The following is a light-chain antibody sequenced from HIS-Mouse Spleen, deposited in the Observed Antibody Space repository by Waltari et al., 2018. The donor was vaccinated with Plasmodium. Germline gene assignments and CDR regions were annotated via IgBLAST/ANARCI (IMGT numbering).Light chain of an antibody. CDR2: GAS. V-gene: IGKV3-20*01. J-gene: IGKJ4*01. Sequence: IVLTQSPGTQSLSPGERATLSCRASQSVSSSYLAWYQQKPGQAPKILIYGASSRATGIPDRFSGSGSGTDFTLTISRLEPEDFAVYYCQQYGSSPLTFGGGTKVEIK. CDR3: QQYGSSPLT. CDR1: QSVSSSY.